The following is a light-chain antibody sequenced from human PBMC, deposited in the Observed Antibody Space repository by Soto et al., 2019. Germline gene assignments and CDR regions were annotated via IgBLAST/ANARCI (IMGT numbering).Light chain of an antibody. CDR2: DVS. V-gene: IGLV2-14*01. CDR3: SSYTSSSTLMV. CDR1: SSDVGGYNY. Sequence: QSALTQPASVSGSPGQSITISCTGTSSDVGGYNYVSWYQQHPGKAPKLMIYDVSNRPSGVSNRFSGSKSGNTASLTISGLQAVDEVDYYCSSYTSSSTLMVFGGGTKLTVL. J-gene: IGLJ2*01.